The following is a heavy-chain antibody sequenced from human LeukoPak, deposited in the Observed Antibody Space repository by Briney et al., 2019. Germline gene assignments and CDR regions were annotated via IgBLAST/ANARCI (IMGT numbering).Heavy chain of an antibody. CDR1: GFTFSGSA. CDR3: TSRGTVIAAAGTQTSNY. V-gene: IGHV3-73*01. Sequence: AGGSLRLSCAASGFTFSGSAMHWVRKASGKGLEWVGRIRSKANSYATAYAASVKGRFTISRDDSKNTAYLQMNSLKTEDTAVYYCTSRGTVIAAAGTQTSNYWGQGTLVTVSS. J-gene: IGHJ4*02. D-gene: IGHD6-13*01. CDR2: IRSKANSYAT.